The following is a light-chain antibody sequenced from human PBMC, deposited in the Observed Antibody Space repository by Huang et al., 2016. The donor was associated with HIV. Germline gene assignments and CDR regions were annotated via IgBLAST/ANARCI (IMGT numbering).Light chain of an antibody. CDR2: KAS. J-gene: IGKJ2*01. CDR1: QSISSW. CDR3: QQYNNYPYT. V-gene: IGKV1-5*03. Sequence: DIQMTQSPSTLSASIRDRVTITCRASQSISSWLAWYQQKPGKAPKLLIYKASSLERGVPSRFSGSGSGTEFTLTISSRQPDDFATYYCQQYNNYPYTLGQGTKLEIK.